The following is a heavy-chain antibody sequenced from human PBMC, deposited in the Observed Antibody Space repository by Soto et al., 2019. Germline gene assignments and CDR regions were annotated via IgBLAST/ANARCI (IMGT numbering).Heavy chain of an antibody. V-gene: IGHV1-18*01. J-gene: IGHJ3*02. Sequence: GASVKVSCKASGYTFTSYGISWVRQAPGQGLEWMGWISAYNGNTNYAQMLQGRVTMTTDTSTSTAYMELRSLRSDDTAVYYCARIHCSSTSCYLVGTNDAFDIWGQGTMVTVSS. D-gene: IGHD2-2*01. CDR3: ARIHCSSTSCYLVGTNDAFDI. CDR1: GYTFTSYG. CDR2: ISAYNGNT.